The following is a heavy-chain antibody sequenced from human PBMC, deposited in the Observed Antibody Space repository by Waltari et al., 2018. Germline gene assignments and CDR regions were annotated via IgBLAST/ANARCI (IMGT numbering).Heavy chain of an antibody. CDR1: GFTCSKYA. V-gene: IGHV3-23*01. J-gene: IGHJ4*02. D-gene: IGHD3-22*01. Sequence: EVQLLASGGGLVQPGGSLRLSCAASGFTCSKYAMSWFRQAPGGGLEGVSTGRSAGGTYYEDSVKGRFTISRDNSKNTMYLQMNSLRAEDTAVYYCAKTPPPTYYGSNGYLPGVYFFDYWGQGTLVPVSS. CDR2: GRSAGGT. CDR3: AKTPPPTYYGSNGYLPGVYFFDY.